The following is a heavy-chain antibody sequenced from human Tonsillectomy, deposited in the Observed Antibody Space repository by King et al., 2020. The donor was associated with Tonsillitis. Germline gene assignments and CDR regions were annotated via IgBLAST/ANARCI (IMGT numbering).Heavy chain of an antibody. CDR1: GFTFSDHN. V-gene: IGHV3-72*01. CDR2: TRNQVNSYTT. Sequence: VQLVESGGGLVQPGGSLRLSCAASGFTFSDHNMDWVRQAPGKGLEWVGRTRNQVNSYTTQYAASVKGRFTISRDDSKNSLYLQLNSLKTEDTAVYYCARVMWGLQYWYFDLWGRGTLVTVSS. D-gene: IGHD1-26*01. CDR3: ARVMWGLQYWYFDL. J-gene: IGHJ2*01.